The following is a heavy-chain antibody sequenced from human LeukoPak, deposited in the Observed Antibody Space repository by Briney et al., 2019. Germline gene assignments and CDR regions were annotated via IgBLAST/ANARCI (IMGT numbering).Heavy chain of an antibody. J-gene: IGHJ4*02. V-gene: IGHV3-48*02. Sequence: PGGSLRLSCAACGFTLSSYNMNWVRQAPGKGLEWVSDISSSGSTMYFADSVKGRFTISRDNAKNSLYLQMNSLRDEDTAVYYCARLEYYYVSGNYYKLFDYWGQGTLVTVCS. CDR2: ISSSGSTM. CDR3: ARLEYYYVSGNYYKLFDY. D-gene: IGHD3-10*01. CDR1: GFTLSSYN.